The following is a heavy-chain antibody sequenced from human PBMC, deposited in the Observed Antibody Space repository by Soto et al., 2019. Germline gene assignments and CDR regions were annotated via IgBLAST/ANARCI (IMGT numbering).Heavy chain of an antibody. CDR2: IIPIFGTA. CDR3: AQLPYGELAFDI. J-gene: IGHJ3*02. CDR1: GGTFSSYA. D-gene: IGHD4-17*01. V-gene: IGHV1-69*12. Sequence: QVQLVQSGAEVKKPGSSVKVSCKASGGTFSSYAISWVRQAPGQGLEWMGGIIPIFGTANYAQKFQGRVTITADESTSTAYMELIRLRSEDTAVYYCAQLPYGELAFDIWGHGTMVTVSS.